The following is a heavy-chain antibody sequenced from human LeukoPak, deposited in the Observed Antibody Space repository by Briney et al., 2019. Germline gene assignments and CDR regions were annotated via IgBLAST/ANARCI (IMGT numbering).Heavy chain of an antibody. Sequence: GGSLRLSRAASGFTFSGSAMHWVRQASGKGLEWVGRIRSKANSYATAYAASVKGRFTISRDDSKNKAYLQMNSLKTEDTAVYYCTRLGRDGYNDGDYYYYMDVWGKGTTVTVSS. CDR1: GFTFSGSA. CDR3: TRLGRDGYNDGDYYYYMDV. V-gene: IGHV3-73*01. J-gene: IGHJ6*03. D-gene: IGHD5-24*01. CDR2: IRSKANSYAT.